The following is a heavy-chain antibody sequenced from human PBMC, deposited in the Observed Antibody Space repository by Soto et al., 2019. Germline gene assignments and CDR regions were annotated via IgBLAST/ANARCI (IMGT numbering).Heavy chain of an antibody. CDR3: ARGPLLRYFDWFPPDIDY. CDR1: GYTFTSYY. Sequence: ASVKVSCKASGYTFTSYYMHWVRQAPGQGLEWMGIINPSGGSTSYAQKFQGRVTMTRDTSTSTVYMELSSLRSGDTAVYYCARGPLLRYFDWFPPDIDYWGQGTLVTVSS. V-gene: IGHV1-46*03. J-gene: IGHJ4*02. CDR2: INPSGGST. D-gene: IGHD3-9*01.